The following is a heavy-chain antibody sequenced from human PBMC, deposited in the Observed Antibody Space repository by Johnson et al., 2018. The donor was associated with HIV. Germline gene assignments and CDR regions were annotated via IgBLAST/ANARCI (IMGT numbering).Heavy chain of an antibody. Sequence: VLLVESGGGVVQPGGSLRLSCAASGITVGTNYMSWVRQAPGKGLEWVANIKKDGSEKYYVASVKGRFTISRDNAKNSLYLQLNSLRADDTAVYFCARDRFGDSDAFDIWGQGTMVTVSS. CDR1: GITVGTNY. D-gene: IGHD4-17*01. CDR3: ARDRFGDSDAFDI. V-gene: IGHV3-7*01. CDR2: IKKDGSEK. J-gene: IGHJ3*02.